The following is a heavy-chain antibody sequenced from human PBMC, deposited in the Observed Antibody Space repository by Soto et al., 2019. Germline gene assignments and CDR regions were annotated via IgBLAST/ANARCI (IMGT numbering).Heavy chain of an antibody. CDR3: AKQREVRGSPFDY. Sequence: PWGPMRLSKTASGCTFGGFAMRWVRQAPGKGLEWVSGISGSGGSTYYADSAKGRFTISRDNAKNTLYRQMNSLRAEDTALYHGAKQREVRGSPFDYLGQGS. V-gene: IGHV3-23*01. CDR2: ISGSGGST. D-gene: IGHD1-26*01. CDR1: GCTFGGFA. J-gene: IGHJ4*02.